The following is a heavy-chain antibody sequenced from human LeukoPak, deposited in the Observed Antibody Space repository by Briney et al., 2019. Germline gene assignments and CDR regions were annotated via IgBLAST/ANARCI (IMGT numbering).Heavy chain of an antibody. V-gene: IGHV1-2*02. CDR2: INPNSGGT. Sequence: ASVKVSCKASGYTFTGCYMHWVRQAPGQGLERMGWINPNSGGTNYAQKFQGRVTMTRDTSISTAYMELSRLRSDDTAVYYCARESVAGRPLGYWGQGTLVTVSS. CDR3: ARESVAGRPLGY. J-gene: IGHJ4*02. CDR1: GYTFTGCY. D-gene: IGHD6-19*01.